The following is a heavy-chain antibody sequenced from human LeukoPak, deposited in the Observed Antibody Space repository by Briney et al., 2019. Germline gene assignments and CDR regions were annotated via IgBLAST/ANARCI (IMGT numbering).Heavy chain of an antibody. CDR1: GFTFSSYN. J-gene: IGHJ4*02. CDR3: ARVNRGLWFGELYFDY. CDR2: ISSSSGYI. Sequence: GGSLRLSCSASGFTFSSYNMNWIRQAPGKGLEWVSSISSSSGYIYYADSVKGRFTISRDNAKNSLYLQMNGLRADDTAVYYCARVNRGLWFGELYFDYWGQGTLVTVSS. V-gene: IGHV3-21*01. D-gene: IGHD3-10*01.